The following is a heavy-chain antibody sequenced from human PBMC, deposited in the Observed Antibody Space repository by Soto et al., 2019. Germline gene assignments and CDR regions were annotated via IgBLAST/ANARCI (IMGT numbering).Heavy chain of an antibody. D-gene: IGHD3-10*01. Sequence: EVHLLESGGGLVQPGGSLRLSCAGSGFTFINYAMNWVRQAPGKGLEWVSSISGGGDAAFFPDSVRGRFTISRDNSQNTVTLQMNSLGVDDTAVYYCARECSVICGEAFDVWGQGTMVTVSS. V-gene: IGHV3-23*01. CDR3: ARECSVICGEAFDV. CDR1: GFTFINYA. J-gene: IGHJ3*01. CDR2: ISGGGDAA.